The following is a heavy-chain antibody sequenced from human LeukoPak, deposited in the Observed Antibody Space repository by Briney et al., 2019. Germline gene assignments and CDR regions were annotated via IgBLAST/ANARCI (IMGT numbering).Heavy chain of an antibody. Sequence: SETLSLTCTVSGGSISSYYWSWIRQPPGKGLEWIGYIYYSGSTNYNPSLKSRVTISVDTYKNQFSLKLSSVTAADTAVYYCARHEAAMVPFDYWGQGTLVTVSS. CDR2: IYYSGST. J-gene: IGHJ4*02. D-gene: IGHD5-18*01. CDR1: GGSISSYY. V-gene: IGHV4-59*08. CDR3: ARHEAAMVPFDY.